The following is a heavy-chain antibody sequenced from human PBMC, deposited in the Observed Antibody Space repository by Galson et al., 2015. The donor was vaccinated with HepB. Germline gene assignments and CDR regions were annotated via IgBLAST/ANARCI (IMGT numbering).Heavy chain of an antibody. Sequence: QSGAEVKKPGESLKISCKGSGYSFTSYWIGWVCQMTGKGLEWMGIIYPGDSDTRYSPSFQGQVTISADKSVTTAYLQWSSLKASDSATYYCAAVLGGREGYLNYWGQGTLVTVSS. V-gene: IGHV5-51*01. CDR2: IYPGDSDT. D-gene: IGHD5-24*01. CDR3: AAVLGGREGYLNY. J-gene: IGHJ4*02. CDR1: GYSFTSYW.